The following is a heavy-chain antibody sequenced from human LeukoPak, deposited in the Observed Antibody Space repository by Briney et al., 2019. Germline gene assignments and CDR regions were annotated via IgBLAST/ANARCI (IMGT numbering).Heavy chain of an antibody. CDR3: ARIITIFGVANSAFDI. CDR1: GGTFSSYA. V-gene: IGHV1-69*05. D-gene: IGHD3-3*01. J-gene: IGHJ3*02. CDR2: IIPIFGTA. Sequence: ASVKVSCKASGGTFSSYAINWVRQAPGQGLEWMGGIIPIFGTANYAQKFQGRVTITTDESTSTAYMELSSLRSEDTAVYYCARIITIFGVANSAFDIWGQGTMVTVSS.